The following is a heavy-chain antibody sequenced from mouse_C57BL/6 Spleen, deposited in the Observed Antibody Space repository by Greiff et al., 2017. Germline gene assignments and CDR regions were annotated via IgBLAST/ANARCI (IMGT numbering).Heavy chain of an antibody. CDR1: GFTFNDYY. CDR2: INYDGSST. CDR3: AREGWDYAMDY. J-gene: IGHJ4*01. D-gene: IGHD2-3*01. Sequence: DVQLVESEGGLVQPGSSMKLSCTASGFTFNDYYMAWVRQVPEKGLEWVANINYDGSSTYYLDSLKSRFIISRDNAKNILYLQMSSLKSEDTATYYCAREGWDYAMDYWGQGTSVTVSS. V-gene: IGHV5-16*01.